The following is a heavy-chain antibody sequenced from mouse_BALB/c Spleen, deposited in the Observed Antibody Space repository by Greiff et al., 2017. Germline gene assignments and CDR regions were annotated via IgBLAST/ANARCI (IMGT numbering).Heavy chain of an antibody. V-gene: IGHV5-6-3*01. Sequence: EVHLVESGGGLVQPGGSLKLSCAASGFTFSSYGMSWVRQTPDKRLELVATINSNGGSTYYHDSVKGRFTISRDNAKNTLYLQMSSLKSEDTAMYYCAREGGLWYPFAYWGQGTLVTVSA. D-gene: IGHD2-1*01. CDR2: INSNGGST. CDR1: GFTFSSYG. CDR3: AREGGLWYPFAY. J-gene: IGHJ3*01.